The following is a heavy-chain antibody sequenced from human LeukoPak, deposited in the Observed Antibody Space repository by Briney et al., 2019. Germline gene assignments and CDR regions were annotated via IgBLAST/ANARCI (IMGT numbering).Heavy chain of an antibody. Sequence: GGSLRLSCAASGFNVNNAWMSWVRQAPGKGLEWVGRIRSKIDGGATDYAAPVKGRFTISRDDSKNTLYLQINSLRAEDTAVYYCAKEVIPHFDYWGQGALVTVSS. CDR1: GFNVNNAW. V-gene: IGHV3-15*07. J-gene: IGHJ4*02. CDR3: AKEVIPHFDY. CDR2: IRSKIDGGAT.